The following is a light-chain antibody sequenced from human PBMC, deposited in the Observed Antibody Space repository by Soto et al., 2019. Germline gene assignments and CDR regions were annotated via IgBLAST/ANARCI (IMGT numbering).Light chain of an antibody. Sequence: EIVLTQSPGTLSLSPGERATLSCRASQSLSSYLAWYQQKPGQAPRLLIYGASSRATGIPDRFSGSGSGTDFSLTISRLEREDFAVYYCQQCGSSPITFGQGTRLEIK. J-gene: IGKJ5*01. CDR3: QQCGSSPIT. CDR2: GAS. V-gene: IGKV3-20*01. CDR1: QSLSSY.